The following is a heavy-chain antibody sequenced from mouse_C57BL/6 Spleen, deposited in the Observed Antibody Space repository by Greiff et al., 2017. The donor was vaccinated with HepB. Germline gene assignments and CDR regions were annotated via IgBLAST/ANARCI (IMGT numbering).Heavy chain of an antibody. D-gene: IGHD2-5*01. V-gene: IGHV1-59*01. CDR3: ARIGYSNYEGAMDY. CDR2: IDPSESYT. J-gene: IGHJ4*01. Sequence: QVQLQQSGAELVRPGTSVKLSCKASGYTFTSYWMHWVKQRTGQGLEWIGVIDPSESYTNYNQKFKGKATLTVDTSSSTAYMQLSSLTSEDSAVYYCARIGYSNYEGAMDYWGEGTSVTVSS. CDR1: GYTFTSYW.